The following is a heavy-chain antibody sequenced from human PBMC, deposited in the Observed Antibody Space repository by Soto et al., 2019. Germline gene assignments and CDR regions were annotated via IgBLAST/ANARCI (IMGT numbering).Heavy chain of an antibody. CDR1: YFTFGDYW. CDR3: ARLSYGQFRYFDT. J-gene: IGHJ1*01. CDR2: IKQDGSDR. Sequence: GGSLRLSCAVPYFTFGDYWMSWIRQAPGQGLEWISNIKQDGSDRNYADSVKGRFSISRDNADNSIHLQMNSLRAEDTAVYYCARLSYGQFRYFDTWGQGTLVTVS. V-gene: IGHV3-7*01. D-gene: IGHD3-9*01.